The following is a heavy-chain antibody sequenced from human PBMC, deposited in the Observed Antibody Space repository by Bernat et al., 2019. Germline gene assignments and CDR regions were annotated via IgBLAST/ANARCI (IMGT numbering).Heavy chain of an antibody. D-gene: IGHD4-17*01. CDR1: GFTFSSYG. Sequence: QVQLVESGGGVVQPGRSLRLSCAASGFTFSSYGMHWVRQAPGKGLEWVAVISYDGSNKDYADSVKGRFTISRDNSKNTLYLQMNSLRAEDTAVYYCAKAPFYGDYLGYFDYWGQGTLVTVSS. CDR2: ISYDGSNK. J-gene: IGHJ4*02. V-gene: IGHV3-30*18. CDR3: AKAPFYGDYLGYFDY.